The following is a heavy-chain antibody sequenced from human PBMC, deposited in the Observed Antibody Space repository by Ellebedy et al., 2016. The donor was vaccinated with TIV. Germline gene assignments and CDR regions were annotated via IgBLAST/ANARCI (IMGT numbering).Heavy chain of an antibody. CDR3: AKNGISGATKWFDP. V-gene: IGHV3-33*06. D-gene: IGHD2/OR15-2a*01. Sequence: GESLKISXAASGFTFSSFGMHWVRQAPGKGLEWVAVIWYDGSNTDYGDSVKGRFTISRDNSKSTLYLQMNSLRAEDTAVYYCAKNGISGATKWFDPWGQGTLVTVSS. CDR1: GFTFSSFG. J-gene: IGHJ5*02. CDR2: IWYDGSNT.